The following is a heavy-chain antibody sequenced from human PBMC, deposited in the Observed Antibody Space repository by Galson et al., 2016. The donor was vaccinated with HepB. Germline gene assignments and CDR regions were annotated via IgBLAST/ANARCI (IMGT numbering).Heavy chain of an antibody. V-gene: IGHV3-21*01. CDR3: ARDRRGSGWYNDY. Sequence: SLRLSCAASGFTFRAYTMNWVRQAPGKGLQWVSSISSGSRHISDADSLKGRFSISRDDAKSSLYLQMNSLRVDDTAVYYCARDRRGSGWYNDYWGQGTLVTVSS. D-gene: IGHD6-19*01. CDR1: GFTFRAYT. CDR2: ISSGSRHI. J-gene: IGHJ4*02.